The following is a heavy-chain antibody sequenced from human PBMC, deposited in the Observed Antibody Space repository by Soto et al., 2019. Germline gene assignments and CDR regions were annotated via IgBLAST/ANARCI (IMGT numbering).Heavy chain of an antibody. CDR2: IDPSDSYT. D-gene: IGHD3-3*01. V-gene: IGHV5-10-1*01. Sequence: PGASLKISCQGSGYSFTSYWISWVRQMPGKGLEWMGRIDPSDSYTNYSPSFQGHVTISADKSISTAYLQWSSLKASDTAMYYCARRVSGYYGMDVWGQGTTVTVSS. CDR1: GYSFTSYW. CDR3: ARRVSGYYGMDV. J-gene: IGHJ6*02.